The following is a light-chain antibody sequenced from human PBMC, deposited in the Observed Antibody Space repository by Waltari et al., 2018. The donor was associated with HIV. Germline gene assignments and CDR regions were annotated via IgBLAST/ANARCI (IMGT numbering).Light chain of an antibody. V-gene: IGLV1-47*01. J-gene: IGLJ3*02. CDR1: SSNLGSNY. CDR2: RNN. CDR3: ATWDDSLSGWM. Sequence: QSVLTQPPAASGTPGQSVTISCSGSSSNLGSNYVYWYQQLPGTAPKLLIYRNNQRPSGVPDRFSGSKSGTSASLAISGLRSEDEVDYYCATWDDSLSGWMFGGGTKVTVL.